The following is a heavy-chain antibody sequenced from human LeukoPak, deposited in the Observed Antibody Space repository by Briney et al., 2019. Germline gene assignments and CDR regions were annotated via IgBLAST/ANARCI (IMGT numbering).Heavy chain of an antibody. CDR3: ASAYYDFWSGYSYNWFDP. CDR1: GRSISSSSYY. V-gene: IGHV4-39*01. CDR2: IYYSGST. J-gene: IGHJ5*02. D-gene: IGHD3-3*01. Sequence: SETLSLTCTVSGRSISSSSYYWGWIRQPPGKGLEWIGSIYYSGSTYYNPSLKSRVSISVDTSKNQFSLKLSSVTAADTAVYYCASAYYDFWSGYSYNWFDPWGQGTLVTVSS.